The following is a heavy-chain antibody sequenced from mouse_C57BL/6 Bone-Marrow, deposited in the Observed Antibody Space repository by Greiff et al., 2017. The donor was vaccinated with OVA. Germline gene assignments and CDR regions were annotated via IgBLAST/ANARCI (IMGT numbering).Heavy chain of an antibody. J-gene: IGHJ4*01. CDR3: ARWKMSPITTVGYYAMDY. CDR2: IDPNSGGT. D-gene: IGHD1-1*01. CDR1: GYTFTSYW. Sequence: QVQLQQPGAELVKPGASVKLSCKASGYTFTSYWMHWVKQRPGRGLEWIGRIDPNSGGTKYNEKFKSKATLTVDKPSSTAYMQLSSLTSEDSAVYYCARWKMSPITTVGYYAMDYWGQGTSGTVAS. V-gene: IGHV1-72*01.